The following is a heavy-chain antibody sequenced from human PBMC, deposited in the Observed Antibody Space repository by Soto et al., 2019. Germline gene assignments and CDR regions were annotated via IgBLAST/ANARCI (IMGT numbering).Heavy chain of an antibody. CDR2: IKSKTDGGTT. CDR3: TTDGVYDFWSGYNDAFDI. Sequence: GGSLRLSCAASGFTFSNAWMSWVRQAPGKGLEWVGRIKSKTDGGTTDYAAPGKGRFTISRDDSKNTLYLQMNSLKTEDTAVYYCTTDGVYDFWSGYNDAFDIWGQGTMVTVSS. J-gene: IGHJ3*02. D-gene: IGHD3-3*01. CDR1: GFTFSNAW. V-gene: IGHV3-15*01.